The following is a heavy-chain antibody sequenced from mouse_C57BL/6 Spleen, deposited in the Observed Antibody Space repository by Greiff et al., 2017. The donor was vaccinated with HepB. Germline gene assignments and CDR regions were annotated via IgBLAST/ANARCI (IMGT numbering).Heavy chain of an antibody. V-gene: IGHV6-6*01. J-gene: IGHJ3*01. Sequence: EVKLVESGGGLVQPGGSMKLSCAASGFTFSDAWMDWVRQSPEKGLEWVAEIRNKANNHATYYAESVKGRFTISRDDSKSSVYLQMNSLRAEDTGIYYCTRGGIYYGNYPFAYWGQGTLVTVSA. CDR3: TRGGIYYGNYPFAY. CDR1: GFTFSDAW. D-gene: IGHD2-1*01. CDR2: IRNKANNHAT.